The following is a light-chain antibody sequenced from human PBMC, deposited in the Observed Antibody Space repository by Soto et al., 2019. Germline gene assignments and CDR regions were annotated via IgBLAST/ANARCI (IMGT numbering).Light chain of an antibody. Sequence: ELAQCRSSLYTSVGDRVTITCRESQGIGSALGWYQQKPGKAPNLLIYAASSLQSGVPSRFSGSGSGTDFTLIIRSLQTEDFATYSCLQHYNYSLTFGQGT. J-gene: IGKJ1*01. CDR1: QGIGSA. CDR3: LQHYNYSLT. V-gene: IGKV1-6*01. CDR2: AAS.